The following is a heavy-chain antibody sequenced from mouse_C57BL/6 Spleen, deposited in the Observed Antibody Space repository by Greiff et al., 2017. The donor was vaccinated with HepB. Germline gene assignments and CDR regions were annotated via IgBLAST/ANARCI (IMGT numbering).Heavy chain of an antibody. J-gene: IGHJ2*01. Sequence: EVMLVESGGGLVKPGGSLKLSCAASGFTFSDYGMHWVRQAPEKGLEWVAYISSGTSTIYYADTVKGRVPITRDNAKNTLFLQMTSLRSEDTAMYYCARAADYDLYYFDYWGQGTTLTVSS. D-gene: IGHD2-4*01. V-gene: IGHV5-17*01. CDR2: ISSGTSTI. CDR3: ARAADYDLYYFDY. CDR1: GFTFSDYG.